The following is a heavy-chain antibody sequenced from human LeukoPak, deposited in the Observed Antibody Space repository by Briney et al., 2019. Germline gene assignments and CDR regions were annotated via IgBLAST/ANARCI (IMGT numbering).Heavy chain of an antibody. J-gene: IGHJ6*02. D-gene: IGHD2-15*01. CDR1: GYTLTELS. Sequence: ASVKVSCKVSGYTLTELSMHWVRQAPGKGLEWMGGFVPEDGETIYAQKFQGRVTMTEDTSTDTAYMELSSLRSEDTAVYYCATSTYCSGGSCYAWYYYGMDVWGQGTTVTVSS. V-gene: IGHV1-24*01. CDR2: FVPEDGET. CDR3: ATSTYCSGGSCYAWYYYGMDV.